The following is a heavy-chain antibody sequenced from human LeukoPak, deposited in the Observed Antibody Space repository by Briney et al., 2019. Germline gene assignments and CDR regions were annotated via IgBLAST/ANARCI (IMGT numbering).Heavy chain of an antibody. J-gene: IGHJ5*02. V-gene: IGHV4-39*01. D-gene: IGHD3-10*01. CDR3: ARHYHYGSGTYRPLDP. Sequence: PSETLSLTCTVSGGSISSSSYYWGWIRQSPGKGLEWIGSICYSASTYYNPSLKSRVTLSVDTSKNQFSLKLSSVTAADTAVYYCARHYHYGSGTYRPLDPWGQGTLVTVSS. CDR2: ICYSAST. CDR1: GGSISSSSYY.